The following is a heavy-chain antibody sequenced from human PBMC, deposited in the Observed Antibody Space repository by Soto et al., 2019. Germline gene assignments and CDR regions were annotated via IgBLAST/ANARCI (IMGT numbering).Heavy chain of an antibody. CDR1: GGSISSSSYY. V-gene: IGHV4-39*01. D-gene: IGHD5-12*01. J-gene: IGHJ6*02. Sequence: SETLSLTCTVSGGSISSSSYYWGWIRQPPGKGLEWIGSIYYSGSTYYNTSLKSRVTISVDTSKNQFSLKLSSVTAAVTAVYYCADTRTESGYEDYYYGMDVWGQGTTVTVSS. CDR3: ADTRTESGYEDYYYGMDV. CDR2: IYYSGST.